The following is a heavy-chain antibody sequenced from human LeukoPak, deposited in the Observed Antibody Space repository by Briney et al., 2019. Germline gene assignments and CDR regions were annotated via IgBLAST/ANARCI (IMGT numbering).Heavy chain of an antibody. CDR1: GFTFSSYA. V-gene: IGHV3-30-3*01. CDR2: ISYDGSNK. CDR3: ARDRSGGAANDY. Sequence: GRSLRLSCAASGFTFSSYAMHWVRQAPGKGLEWVAVISYDGSNKYYADSVKGRFTISRDNSKNTLYLQMNSLRAEDTAVYYCARDRSGGAANDYWGQGTLVTVSS. J-gene: IGHJ4*02. D-gene: IGHD3-16*01.